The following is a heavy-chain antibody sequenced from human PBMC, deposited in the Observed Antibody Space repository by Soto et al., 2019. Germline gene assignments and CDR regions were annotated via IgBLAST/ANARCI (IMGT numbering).Heavy chain of an antibody. V-gene: IGHV2-5*02. CDR2: IYWDDDK. J-gene: IGHJ5*02. CDR3: AHSLIGYYYDSSGSNWFDP. D-gene: IGHD3-22*01. CDR1: GFSLSTSGVG. Sequence: QITLKESGPTLVKPTQTLTLTCTFSGFSLSTSGVGLGWIRQPPGKALEWLALIYWDDDKRYSPSLNSTLTITKDTSKNQVVLTMTNMDPVDTATYYCAHSLIGYYYDSSGSNWFDPWGQGTLVTVSS.